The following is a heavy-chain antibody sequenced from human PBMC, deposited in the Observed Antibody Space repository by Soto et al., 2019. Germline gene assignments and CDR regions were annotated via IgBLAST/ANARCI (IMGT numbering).Heavy chain of an antibody. Sequence: SEELSVTRAVSGGSTRTGNWWIWFRQPPGKGLEWIGEIYHSWSTNYNPSLKSRVNISVDKSKNQFSLKLSSVTAADTAVYYCAKCTTALGPIDYWGQGTLVTVS. J-gene: IGHJ4*02. CDR2: IYHSWST. CDR1: GGSTRTGNW. V-gene: IGHV4-4*02. D-gene: IGHD1-1*01. CDR3: AKCTTALGPIDY.